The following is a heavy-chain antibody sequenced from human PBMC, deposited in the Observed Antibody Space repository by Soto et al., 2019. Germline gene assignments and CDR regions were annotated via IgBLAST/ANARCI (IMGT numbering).Heavy chain of an antibody. CDR2: IIPIFGTA. CDR1: GGTFSSYA. D-gene: IGHD3-22*01. CDR3: ARSPPYYYDSSGQRNYYYYGMDV. V-gene: IGHV1-69*06. J-gene: IGHJ6*02. Sequence: SVKVSCKASGGTFSSYAISWVRQAPGQGLEWMGGIIPIFGTANYAQKFQGRVTITADKSTSTAYMELSSLRSEGTAVYYGARSPPYYYDSSGQRNYYYYGMDVWGQGTTVTVSS.